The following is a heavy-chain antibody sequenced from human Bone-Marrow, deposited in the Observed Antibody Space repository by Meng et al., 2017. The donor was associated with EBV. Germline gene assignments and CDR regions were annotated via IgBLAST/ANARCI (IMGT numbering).Heavy chain of an antibody. CDR1: GGTFSSDA. Sequence: QVRLVQSGVEVKKPGSWVKVSCQTSGGTFSSDAVSWVRQAPGQGLEWLGGLIPMSGAPNYAQKFQGRVTITADESTSTHYMDLSSLSSEDTAVYYCASESGRGYTPDYWGQGTLVTVSS. D-gene: IGHD3-10*01. CDR2: LIPMSGAP. J-gene: IGHJ4*02. CDR3: ASESGRGYTPDY. V-gene: IGHV1-69*01.